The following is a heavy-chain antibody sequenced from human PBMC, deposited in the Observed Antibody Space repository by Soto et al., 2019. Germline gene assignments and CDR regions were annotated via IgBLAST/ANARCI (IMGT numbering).Heavy chain of an antibody. J-gene: IGHJ6*02. CDR2: ISSSSSYI. Sequence: PGGSVRLSCAASGFPFSSYSMNLVRQSPGKGLEWVSSISSSSSYIYYADSVKGRFTISRDNAKNSLYLQMNSLRAEDTAVYYCARSPGPLGFLEWFSVDYGMDVWGQGTTVTVSS. V-gene: IGHV3-21*01. CDR3: ARSPGPLGFLEWFSVDYGMDV. D-gene: IGHD3-3*01. CDR1: GFPFSSYS.